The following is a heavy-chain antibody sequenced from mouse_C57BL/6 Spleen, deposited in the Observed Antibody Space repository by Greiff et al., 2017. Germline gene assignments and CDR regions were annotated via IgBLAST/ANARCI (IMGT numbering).Heavy chain of an antibody. CDR2: ISSGGSTI. D-gene: IGHD1-1*01. Sequence: EVHLVESGGGLVKPGGSLKLSCAASGFTFSDYGMHWVRQAPEKGLEWVAYISSGGSTIYYADTVKGRFTISRDNAKNTLFLQMTSLRSEDTAMYYCARSHYGSSGGFAYWGQGTLVTVSA. CDR3: ARSHYGSSGGFAY. CDR1: GFTFSDYG. J-gene: IGHJ3*01. V-gene: IGHV5-17*01.